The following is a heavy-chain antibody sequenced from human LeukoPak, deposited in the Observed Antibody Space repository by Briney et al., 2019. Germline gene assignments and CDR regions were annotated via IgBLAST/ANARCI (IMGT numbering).Heavy chain of an antibody. D-gene: IGHD3-22*01. CDR3: ASDNYDGAFDI. J-gene: IGHJ3*02. CDR1: GFTVSSNY. CDR2: LYSGAST. V-gene: IGHV3-53*01. Sequence: GGSLRLSCAASGFTVSSNYMSWVRQAPGKGLEWVSVLYSGASTYYADSLKGRFTISRDNSKNTLYLQMNSLRAEDTAVYYCASDNYDGAFDIWGQGTMVTVSS.